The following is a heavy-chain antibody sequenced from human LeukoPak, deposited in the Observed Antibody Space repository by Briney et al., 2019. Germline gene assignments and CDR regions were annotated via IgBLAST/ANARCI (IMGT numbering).Heavy chain of an antibody. J-gene: IGHJ6*03. CDR1: GGSFSGYY. Sequence: SETLSLTCAVYGGSFSGYYWSWIRQPPGKGLEWIGEINHSGSTNYNPSLKSRVTISVDTSKNQFSLKLSSVTAADTAVYYCARGWTSMVRGVIRYHYYYMDVWGKGTTVTISS. D-gene: IGHD3-10*01. CDR3: ARGWTSMVRGVIRYHYYYMDV. V-gene: IGHV4-34*01. CDR2: INHSGST.